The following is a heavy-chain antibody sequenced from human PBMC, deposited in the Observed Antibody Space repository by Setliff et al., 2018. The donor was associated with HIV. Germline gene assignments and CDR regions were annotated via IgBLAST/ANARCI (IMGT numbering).Heavy chain of an antibody. D-gene: IGHD3-10*01. CDR1: GDTFRSYA. Sequence: RASVKVSCKASGDTFRSYAISWVRQAPGQGLEWMGRIIPILATSNYTQKFQGRVTITADKSTRTAYMELSSLRSEDTAVYYCARDGWDYYGSGTYPPLYYFDSWGQGTLVTVSS. CDR3: ARDGWDYYGSGTYPPLYYFDS. CDR2: IIPILATS. J-gene: IGHJ4*01. V-gene: IGHV1-69*06.